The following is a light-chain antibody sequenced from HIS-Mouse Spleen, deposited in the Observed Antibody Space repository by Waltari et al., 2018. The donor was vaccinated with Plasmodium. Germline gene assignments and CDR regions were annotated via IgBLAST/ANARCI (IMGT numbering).Light chain of an antibody. V-gene: IGKV1-9*01. CDR3: QQLNSYPLT. CDR2: AAS. Sequence: DIQLTQSPSFLSASVGDRVTITCRASQGISSYLAWYQQKPGKAPKLLIYAASTLQSGVPSSFSSSGSGTEFTLTISSLQPEDFATYYCQQLNSYPLTFGGGTKVEIK. CDR1: QGISSY. J-gene: IGKJ4*01.